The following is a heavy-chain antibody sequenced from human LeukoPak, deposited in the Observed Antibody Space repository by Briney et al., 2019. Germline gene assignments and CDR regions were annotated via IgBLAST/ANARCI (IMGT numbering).Heavy chain of an antibody. Sequence: AGGSLRLSCAASGFTFSSYSMNWVRQAPGKGLEWVSSISSSSSYIYYADSVKGRFTISRDNAKNSLYLQMNSLRAEDTAVYYCARVSSSYCSSTSCYREYSGYDFVHDYWGQGTLVTVSS. V-gene: IGHV3-21*01. D-gene: IGHD2-2*01. CDR1: GFTFSSYS. CDR3: ARVSSSYCSSTSCYREYSGYDFVHDY. J-gene: IGHJ4*02. CDR2: ISSSSSYI.